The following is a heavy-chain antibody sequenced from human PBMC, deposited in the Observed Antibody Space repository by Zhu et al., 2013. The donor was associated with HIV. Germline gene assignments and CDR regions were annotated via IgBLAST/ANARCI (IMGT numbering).Heavy chain of an antibody. CDR3: ARITDLGSYDAFDI. D-gene: IGHD1-26*01. J-gene: IGHJ3*02. V-gene: IGHV1-8*01. Sequence: QVQLVQSGAEVKKPGASVKVSCKASGYTFTSYDINWVRQATGQGLEWMGWMSPNSGNTGYAQKFQGRVTLTRNTSISTAFMELSSLRSEDTAVYYCARITDLGSYDAFDIWGQGTVVTVSS. CDR2: MSPNSGNT. CDR1: GYTFTSYD.